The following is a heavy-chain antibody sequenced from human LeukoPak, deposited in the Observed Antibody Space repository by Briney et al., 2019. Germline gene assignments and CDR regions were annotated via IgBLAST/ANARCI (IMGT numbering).Heavy chain of an antibody. Sequence: ASVKVSCKASGYTFTSYGISWVRQAPGQGLEWMGWISAYNGNTNYAQKLQGRVTMTTDTSTSTAYMELRSLRSDDTAVYYCARGGVVGVGAYYYYYMDVWGKGTTVTVSS. J-gene: IGHJ6*03. CDR3: ARGGVVGVGAYYYYYMDV. D-gene: IGHD1-26*01. CDR1: GYTFTSYG. V-gene: IGHV1-18*01. CDR2: ISAYNGNT.